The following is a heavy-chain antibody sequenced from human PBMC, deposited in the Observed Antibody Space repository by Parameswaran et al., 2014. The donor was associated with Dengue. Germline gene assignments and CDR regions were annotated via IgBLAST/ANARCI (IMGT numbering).Heavy chain of an antibody. V-gene: IGHV1-46*01. D-gene: IGHD3-22*01. J-gene: IGHJ4*02. Sequence: WVRQAPGQGLEWMGIINPSGGSTSYAQKFQGRVTMTRDTSTSTVYMELSSLRSEDTAVYYCARDGTWYYDSSGHVSFDYWGQGTLVTVSS. CDR2: INPSGGST. CDR3: ARDGTWYYDSSGHVSFDY.